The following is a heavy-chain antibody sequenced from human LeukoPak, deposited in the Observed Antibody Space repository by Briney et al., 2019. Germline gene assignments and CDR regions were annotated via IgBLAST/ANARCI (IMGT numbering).Heavy chain of an antibody. J-gene: IGHJ3*02. D-gene: IGHD3-10*01. CDR1: GYTFTGLY. CDR3: ARKGNAFDI. V-gene: IGHV1-2*02. CDR2: INPNSGGT. Sequence: ASVNVSCKASGYTFTGLYIHWVRQAPGQGLEWMGWINPNSGGTNYAQKFQGRVTMTRDTSISTAYMELSRLTSDDTAVYYCARKGNAFDIWGQGTMVTVSS.